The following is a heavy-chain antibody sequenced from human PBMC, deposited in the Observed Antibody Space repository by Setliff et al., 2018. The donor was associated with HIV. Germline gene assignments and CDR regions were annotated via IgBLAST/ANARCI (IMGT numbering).Heavy chain of an antibody. Sequence: ASVKVSCKASGYTFTSYGISWVRQAPGQGLEWMGWISAYNGNTTYAQKLQGRVTFTADESTSTAYMELSSLSSEDTAVYYCARDQTGVAAAAFGGGSAWSDEGFDIWGQGTMVTVSS. CDR2: ISAYNGNT. CDR1: GYTFTSYG. CDR3: ARDQTGVAAAAFGGGSAWSDEGFDI. D-gene: IGHD6-13*01. V-gene: IGHV1-18*01. J-gene: IGHJ3*02.